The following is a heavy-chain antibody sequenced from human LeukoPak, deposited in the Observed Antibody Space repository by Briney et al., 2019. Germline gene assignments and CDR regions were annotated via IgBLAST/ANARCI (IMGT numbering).Heavy chain of an antibody. CDR2: INTDGSST. D-gene: IGHD3-22*01. CDR3: ARLSYYYDSSGYYAY. V-gene: IGHV3-74*01. Sequence: GGSLRLSCAASGFTFSSYWMHWVRQAPGKGLVWVSRINTDGSSTSYADSVKGRFTIPRDNAKNTLYLQMNSLRAEDAAVYYCARLSYYYDSSGYYAYWGQGTLVTVSS. CDR1: GFTFSSYW. J-gene: IGHJ4*02.